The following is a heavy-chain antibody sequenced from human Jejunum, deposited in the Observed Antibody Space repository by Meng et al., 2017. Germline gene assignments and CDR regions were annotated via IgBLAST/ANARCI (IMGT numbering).Heavy chain of an antibody. CDR2: INSDGSST. D-gene: IGHD6-6*01. Sequence: GESLKISCAASEFSFNIYSMHWVRQAPGKGLVWVSRINSDGSSTSDADSVKGRFIISRDNAKNTLYLQMNSLRPEDTAVYYCARVKAFASSCFDYWGQGTLVTVSS. J-gene: IGHJ4*02. V-gene: IGHV3-74*01. CDR3: ARVKAFASSCFDY. CDR1: EFSFNIYS.